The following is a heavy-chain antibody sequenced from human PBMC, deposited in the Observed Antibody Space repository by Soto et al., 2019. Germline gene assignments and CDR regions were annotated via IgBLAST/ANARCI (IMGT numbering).Heavy chain of an antibody. CDR3: AKEGRYDSTSCSRCYGMDV. CDR1: GFTFDTYG. Sequence: GGSLKLSCAASGFTFDTYGMHWVRQAPGEGLEWVAALSHHGTNKYYAGSVKGRFTISRDNSKNTLYLEMDSLRPDDTALYYCAKEGRYDSTSCSRCYGMDVCGQGSPVTVP. J-gene: IGHJ6*02. D-gene: IGHD2-2*01. V-gene: IGHV3-30*18. CDR2: LSHHGTNK.